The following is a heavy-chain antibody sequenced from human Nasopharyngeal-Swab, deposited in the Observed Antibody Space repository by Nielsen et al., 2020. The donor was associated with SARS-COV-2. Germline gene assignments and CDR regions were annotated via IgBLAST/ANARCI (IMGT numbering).Heavy chain of an antibody. J-gene: IGHJ3*02. Sequence: SETLSLTCTVSGGSISSGGYYWSWIRQHPGKGLEWIGYIYYSGSTYYNPSLKSRVTISVGTSKNQFSLKLSSVTAADTAVYYCARIRFRAFDIWAKGQWSPSLQ. V-gene: IGHV4-31*03. CDR3: ARIRFRAFDI. CDR1: GGSISSGGYY. D-gene: IGHD3-10*01. CDR2: IYYSGST.